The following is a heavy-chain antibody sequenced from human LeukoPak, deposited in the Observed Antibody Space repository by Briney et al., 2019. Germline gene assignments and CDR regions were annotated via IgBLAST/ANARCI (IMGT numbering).Heavy chain of an antibody. V-gene: IGHV3-7*03. D-gene: IGHD6-19*01. CDR1: GFTFSTYW. Sequence: GGSLRLSCSASGFTFSTYWMSWVRQAPGKGLEWVGHIKTDGSETYYLDSLRGQFGISRDNTNNALCLQMNSLRVEDTAVYCCVKNNGWFHLAQWGQGTLVTVSS. CDR3: VKNNGWFHLAQ. CDR2: IKTDGSET. J-gene: IGHJ4*02.